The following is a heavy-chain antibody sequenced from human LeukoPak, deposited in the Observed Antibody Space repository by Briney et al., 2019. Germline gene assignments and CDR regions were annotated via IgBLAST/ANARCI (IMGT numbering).Heavy chain of an antibody. CDR2: IWYDGTNK. J-gene: IGHJ4*02. D-gene: IGHD3-3*01. V-gene: IGHV3-33*06. CDR3: AKDPSSPFLGVASYFDS. CDR1: GFTFSSYG. Sequence: GGSLRLSCAASGFTFSSYGMHWVRQAPGKGLEWVAVIWYDGTNKYYADSVKGRFTISRDNSKNTLYLQLNSLRAEDPAVYYCAKDPSSPFLGVASYFDSGGRGPLVTVSS.